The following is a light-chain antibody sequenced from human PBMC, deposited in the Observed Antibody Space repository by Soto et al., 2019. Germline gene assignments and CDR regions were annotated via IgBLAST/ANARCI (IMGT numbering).Light chain of an antibody. CDR1: SSDIGNYNY. CDR3: CSYTTTSTRV. J-gene: IGLJ3*02. Sequence: QSALTQPASLSGSPGQSITISCTGTSSDIGNYNYVSWYQQFPGKAPKLMIYEVSNRPLGVSNRFYGSKSGNTASLIISGLATEAEADYYCCSYTTTSTRVFGGETKITVL. CDR2: EVS. V-gene: IGLV2-14*01.